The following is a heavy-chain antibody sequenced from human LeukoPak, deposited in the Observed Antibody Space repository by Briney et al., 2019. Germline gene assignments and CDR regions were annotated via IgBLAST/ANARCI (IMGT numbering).Heavy chain of an antibody. D-gene: IGHD2-8*02. Sequence: ASVKDSCKASGYTFTNYYMHWVRQAPGQGLEWMGLINPTGTSTNYAQKFRGRVTMTRDTSTTTVYMELSSLRSEDTAVYYCAREESGGYFDYWGQGTLVTVSS. CDR3: AREESGGYFDY. CDR1: GYTFTNYY. J-gene: IGHJ4*02. CDR2: INPTGTST. V-gene: IGHV1-46*01.